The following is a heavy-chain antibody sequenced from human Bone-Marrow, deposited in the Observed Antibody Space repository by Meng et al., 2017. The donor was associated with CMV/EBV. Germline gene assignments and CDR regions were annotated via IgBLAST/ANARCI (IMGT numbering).Heavy chain of an antibody. CDR1: GFTFSSYS. D-gene: IGHD5-24*01. J-gene: IGHJ4*02. CDR2: ISSSSSYI. Sequence: GESLKISCAASGFTFSSYSMNWVRQAPGKGLEWVSYISSSSSYIYYADSVKGRFTISRDNAKNSLYLQMNSLRAEDTAVYYCARGWLQLRALDYWGQRTLVTVSS. V-gene: IGHV3-21*05. CDR3: ARGWLQLRALDY.